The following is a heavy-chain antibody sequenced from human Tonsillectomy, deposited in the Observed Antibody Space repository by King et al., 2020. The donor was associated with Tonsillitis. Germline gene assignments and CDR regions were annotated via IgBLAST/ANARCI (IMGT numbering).Heavy chain of an antibody. Sequence: VQLVESGGGLVQPGGSLRLSCAASGFTFSSYAMNWVRQAPGKGLEWEWVSTISGSGGITYYADSVKGRFTISRDNSKNTLYLQMNSLRAEDTAVYYCAKSGAPHPKRILRYFGGDLSPDVWGLGTTVSVSS. CDR2: ISGSGGIT. D-gene: IGHD3-9*01. CDR3: AKSGAPHPKRILRYFGGDLSPDV. CDR1: GFTFSSYA. J-gene: IGHJ6*02. V-gene: IGHV3-23*04.